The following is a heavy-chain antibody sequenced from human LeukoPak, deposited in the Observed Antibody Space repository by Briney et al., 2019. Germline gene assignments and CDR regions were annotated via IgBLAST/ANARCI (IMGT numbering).Heavy chain of an antibody. CDR2: ISGSGGST. V-gene: IGHV3-23*01. CDR1: GFTFSSYA. CDR3: ARDLRAGSYAFD. J-gene: IGHJ4*02. D-gene: IGHD5-18*01. Sequence: GGSLRLSCAASGFTFSSYAMSWVRQAPGKGLEWVSVISGSGGSTYYTDSVKGRFTISRDNSKNTLYLQLNSLRAEDTAIYYCARDLRAGSYAFDWGQGTLVTVSS.